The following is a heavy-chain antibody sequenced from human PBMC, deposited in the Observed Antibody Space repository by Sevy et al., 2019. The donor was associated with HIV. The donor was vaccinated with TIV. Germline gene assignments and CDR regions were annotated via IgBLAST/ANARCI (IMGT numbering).Heavy chain of an antibody. CDR2: IWFDGSNT. V-gene: IGHV3-33*01. J-gene: IGHJ4*02. Sequence: GGSLRLSCAASGFTFSTYGMHWVRQAPGKGLEWVAVIWFDGSNTYYADSVKGRFTIPRDIAKNTLHLHMNSLRAEDTAVYYCARDLEFYDYGDYGPAFMPDYWGQGTLVTVSS. CDR3: ARDLEFYDYGDYGPAFMPDY. D-gene: IGHD4-17*01. CDR1: GFTFSTYG.